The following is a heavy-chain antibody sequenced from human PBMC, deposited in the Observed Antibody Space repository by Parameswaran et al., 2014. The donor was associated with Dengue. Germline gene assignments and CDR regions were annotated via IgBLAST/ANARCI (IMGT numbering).Heavy chain of an antibody. CDR3: ARDLGGYDSSGYYRYWYFDL. Sequence: WVRQAPGQGLEWMGWINPNSGGTNYAQKFQGRVTMTRDTSISTAYMELSRLRSDDTAVYYCARDLGGYDSSGYYRYWYFDLWGRGTLVTVSS. CDR2: INPNSGGT. D-gene: IGHD3-22*01. V-gene: IGHV1-2*02. J-gene: IGHJ2*01.